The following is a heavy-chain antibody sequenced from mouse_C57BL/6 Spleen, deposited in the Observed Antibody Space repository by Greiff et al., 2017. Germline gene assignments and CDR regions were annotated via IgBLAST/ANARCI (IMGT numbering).Heavy chain of an antibody. Sequence: VQLQQPGAELVKPGASVKLSCKASGYTFTSYWMHWVKQRPGQGLEWIGMIHPNSGSTNYNEKFKSKATLTVDKSSSTAYMQLSSLTSEDSAVYYCARRDSNYAYFDYWGQGATLTVSS. CDR1: GYTFTSYW. D-gene: IGHD2-5*01. V-gene: IGHV1-64*01. CDR2: IHPNSGST. J-gene: IGHJ2*01. CDR3: ARRDSNYAYFDY.